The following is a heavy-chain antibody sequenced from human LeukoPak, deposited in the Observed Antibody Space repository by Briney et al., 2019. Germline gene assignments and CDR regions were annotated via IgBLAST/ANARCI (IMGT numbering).Heavy chain of an antibody. CDR3: TRESGAFSPFGF. Sequence: SGILPLTCAVSGGSILSTNWWSWVRQPPGKGLEWIGEVHLNGATNYNPSVEGRVTMSIDKSKNHLSLEVISVTAADTAMYYCTRESGAFSPFGFWGQGTLVTVSS. CDR1: GGSILSTNW. D-gene: IGHD1-26*01. J-gene: IGHJ4*02. V-gene: IGHV4-4*02. CDR2: VHLNGAT.